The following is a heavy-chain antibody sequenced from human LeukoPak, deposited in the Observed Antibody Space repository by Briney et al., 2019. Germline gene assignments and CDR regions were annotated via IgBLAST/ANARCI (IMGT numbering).Heavy chain of an antibody. CDR1: GYTFTNYD. CDR3: ARGPPNWGFDY. CDR2: MSTRSGNT. D-gene: IGHD7-27*01. V-gene: IGHV1-8*01. Sequence: ASVKVSCKASGYTFTNYDINWVRQATGQGLEWMGWMSTRSGNTGYAQKFQGRVTMTRSTSISTAYMELSSLRSEDTAVYYCARGPPNWGFDYWGQGTLVTVSS. J-gene: IGHJ4*02.